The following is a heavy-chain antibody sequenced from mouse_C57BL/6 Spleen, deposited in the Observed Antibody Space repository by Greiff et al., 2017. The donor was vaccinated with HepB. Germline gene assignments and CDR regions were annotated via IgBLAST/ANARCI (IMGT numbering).Heavy chain of an antibody. CDR2: IYPGSGNT. CDR1: GYTFTDYY. CDR3: ARPPIYYGNEDAMDY. J-gene: IGHJ4*01. D-gene: IGHD2-1*01. Sequence: QVQLQQSGAELVRPGASVKLSCKASGYTFTDYYINWVKQRPGQGLEWIARIYPGSGNTYYNEKFKGKATLTAEKSSSTAYMQLSSLTSEDSAVYFCARPPIYYGNEDAMDYWGQGTSVTVSS. V-gene: IGHV1-76*01.